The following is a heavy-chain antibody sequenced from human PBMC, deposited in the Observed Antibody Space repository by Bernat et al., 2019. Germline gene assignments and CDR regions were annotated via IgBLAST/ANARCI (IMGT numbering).Heavy chain of an antibody. CDR3: ARGSAEYQLKGYYYGMDV. J-gene: IGHJ6*02. V-gene: IGHV1-18*01. D-gene: IGHD2-2*01. CDR1: GYTFTSYG. Sequence: QVQLVQSGAEVKKPGASVKVSCKASGYTFTSYGISWVRQAPGQGLEWMGWISAYNGNTNYAQKLQGRVTMTTDTSTSTAYMELRSLRSYDTAVYYCARGSAEYQLKGYYYGMDVWGQGTTVTVSS. CDR2: ISAYNGNT.